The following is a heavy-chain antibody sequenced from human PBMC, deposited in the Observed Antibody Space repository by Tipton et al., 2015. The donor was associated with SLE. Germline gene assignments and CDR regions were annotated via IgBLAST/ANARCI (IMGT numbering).Heavy chain of an antibody. D-gene: IGHD1-26*01. Sequence: TLSLTCAVYGDSFSGYYWSWIRQPPGKGLEWIGYIYYSGSTNYNPSLKSRVTISVDTSKNQFSLKLSSVTAADTAVYYCARASYSGSLDIWGQGTMVTVSS. J-gene: IGHJ3*02. V-gene: IGHV4-59*01. CDR3: ARASYSGSLDI. CDR2: IYYSGST. CDR1: GDSFSGYY.